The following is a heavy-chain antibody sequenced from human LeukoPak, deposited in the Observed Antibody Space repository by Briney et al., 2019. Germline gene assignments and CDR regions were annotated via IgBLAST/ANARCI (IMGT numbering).Heavy chain of an antibody. CDR3: ATEVVPAAITPG. CDR2: INHRGST. V-gene: IGHV4-34*01. J-gene: IGHJ4*02. CDR1: GGSFSGYY. D-gene: IGHD2-2*01. Sequence: SETLSLTCAVYGGSFSGYYWSWIRQPPGKGLEWIGEINHRGSTNYNPSLKSRVTISVDTSKNQFSLRLSSVTAADTAVYYCATEVVPAAITPGWGQGTLVTVSS.